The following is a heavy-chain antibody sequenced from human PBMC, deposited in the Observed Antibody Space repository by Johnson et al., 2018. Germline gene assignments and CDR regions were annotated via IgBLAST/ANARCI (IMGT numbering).Heavy chain of an antibody. V-gene: IGHV3-66*02. D-gene: IGHD3-22*01. CDR3: ARDYYDSSGYYYTYLEH. CDR2: LYSGGNT. J-gene: IGHJ1*01. CDR1: GFSVSNNQ. Sequence: VQLVESGGTLVQPGGSLRLSCVASGFSVSNNQITWVRQAPGQGLEWVSLLYSGGNTHYADSVKGRFTISRDKSQNTVYLHMTSLRPEATAVYYCARDYYDSSGYYYTYLEHWGQGTLVTVAS.